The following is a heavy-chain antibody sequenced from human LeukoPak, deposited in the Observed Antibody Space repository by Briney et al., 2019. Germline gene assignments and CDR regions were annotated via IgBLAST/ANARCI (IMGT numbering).Heavy chain of an antibody. CDR3: ARGSYEEMASKDY. CDR1: GFTFTNNG. Sequence: PGGSLRLSCVASGFTFTNNGYHWVRQAPGKGLEWVAVIWYDGSNKYHADSVKGRFTISRDNSKNTLYLQMNSLRAEDTAVYYCARGSYEEMASKDYWGQGTQVTVSS. CDR2: IWYDGSNK. J-gene: IGHJ4*02. D-gene: IGHD5-24*01. V-gene: IGHV3-33*01.